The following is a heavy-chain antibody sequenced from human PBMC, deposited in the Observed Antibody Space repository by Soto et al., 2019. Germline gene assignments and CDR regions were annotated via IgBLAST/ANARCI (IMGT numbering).Heavy chain of an antibody. D-gene: IGHD2-21*02. CDR1: GGTFSSHS. CDR3: SREVGYGDFSSALLD. V-gene: IGHV1-69*01. Sequence: VQLMQSGAEVKKPGSSVKVSCKASGGTFSSHSINWVRQAPGQGLEWMGGIITLFGTSNYAQNFQGRVTITADQATSTDYMELHRMTSDDTAVYYCSREVGYGDFSSALLDWGQGTLVTVSS. J-gene: IGHJ4*02. CDR2: IITLFGTS.